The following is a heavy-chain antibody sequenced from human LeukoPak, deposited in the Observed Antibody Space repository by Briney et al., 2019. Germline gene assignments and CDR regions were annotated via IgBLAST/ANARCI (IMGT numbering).Heavy chain of an antibody. J-gene: IGHJ3*02. CDR1: GGFFSGYY. V-gene: IGHV4-34*01. Sequence: SETLSLTCAVYGGFFSGYYWSWIRQPPGKGLEWIGEINHSGSTNYNPSLKSRVTISVDTSKNQFSLKLSSVTAADTAVYYCARDPGYCSGGSCYGHDAFDIWGQGTMVTVSS. CDR2: INHSGST. D-gene: IGHD2-15*01. CDR3: ARDPGYCSGGSCYGHDAFDI.